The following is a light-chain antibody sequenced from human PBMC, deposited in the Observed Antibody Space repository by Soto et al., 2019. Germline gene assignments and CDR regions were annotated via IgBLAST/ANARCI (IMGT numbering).Light chain of an antibody. CDR2: LNSDGSH. CDR3: QTWGTGIQV. Sequence: QLVLTQSPSASASLGASVKLTCTLSSGHSSYAIAWHQQRPEKGPRYLMKLNSDGSHGKGDGIPDRFSGSSSGAERYLTISSLQSEDEADYYCQTWGTGIQVFGGGTKLTVL. CDR1: SGHSSYA. V-gene: IGLV4-69*01. J-gene: IGLJ2*01.